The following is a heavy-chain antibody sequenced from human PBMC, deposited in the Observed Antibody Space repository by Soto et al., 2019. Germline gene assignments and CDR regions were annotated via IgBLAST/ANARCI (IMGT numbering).Heavy chain of an antibody. CDR2: IIPIFATA. CDR1: GGTFSSYA. V-gene: IGHV1-69*12. CDR3: ARHVPAAGYYYGMDV. J-gene: IGHJ6*02. Sequence: QVQLVQSGAEVKKPGSSVKVSCKASGGTFSSYAISWVRQAPGQGLEWMGGIIPIFATANYAQKFEGRITITADESTSTAYMELSSLRSEDTAVYYCARHVPAAGYYYGMDVWGQGTTVTVSS. D-gene: IGHD2-2*01.